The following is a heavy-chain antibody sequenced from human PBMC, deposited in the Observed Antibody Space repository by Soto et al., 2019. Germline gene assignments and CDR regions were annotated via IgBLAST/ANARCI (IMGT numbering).Heavy chain of an antibody. D-gene: IGHD5-18*01. V-gene: IGHV3-30*18. CDR3: AKAHTAMVDY. CDR1: GFTFSSYG. J-gene: IGHJ4*02. Sequence: QRLSCAASGFTFSSYGMHWVRQAPGKGLEWVAVISYDGSNKYYADSVKGRFTISRDNSKNTLYLQMNSLRAEDTAVYYCAKAHTAMVDYWGQGTLVTVS. CDR2: ISYDGSNK.